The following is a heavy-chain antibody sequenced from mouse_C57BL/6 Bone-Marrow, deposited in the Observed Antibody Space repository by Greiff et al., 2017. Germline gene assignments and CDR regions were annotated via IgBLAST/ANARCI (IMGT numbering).Heavy chain of an antibody. V-gene: IGHV1-55*01. CDR2: IYPGSGST. Sequence: VQLQQPGAELVKPGASVKMSCKASGYTFPNYWIPWVKQRPGQGLAWIGDIYPGSGSTNYNEKFKSKATLTVDASSSTAYMQLSSLASEDSAVESCARHFCSSYARDYWGQGTAVTGSS. CDR1: GYTFPNYW. J-gene: IGHJ4*01. CDR3: ARHFCSSYARDY. D-gene: IGHD1-1*01.